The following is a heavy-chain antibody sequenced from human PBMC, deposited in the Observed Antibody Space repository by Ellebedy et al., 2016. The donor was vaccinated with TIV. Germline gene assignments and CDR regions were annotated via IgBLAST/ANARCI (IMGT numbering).Heavy chain of an antibody. CDR2: IYPGDSDT. J-gene: IGHJ3*02. Sequence: GGSLRLSXKGSGYSFTSYWIGWVRQMPGKGLEWMGIIYPGDSDTRYSPSFQGQVTISADKSISTAYLQWSSLKASDTAMYYCARPNSSGWLNAFDIWGQGTMVTVSS. CDR1: GYSFTSYW. V-gene: IGHV5-51*01. CDR3: ARPNSSGWLNAFDI. D-gene: IGHD6-19*01.